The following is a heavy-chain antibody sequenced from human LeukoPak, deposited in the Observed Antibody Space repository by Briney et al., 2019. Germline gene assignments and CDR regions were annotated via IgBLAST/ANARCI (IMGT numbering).Heavy chain of an antibody. D-gene: IGHD5-18*01. V-gene: IGHV3-11*05. CDR1: GFSFSDYY. J-gene: IGHJ4*02. Sequence: GGSLRLSCAASGFSFSDYYMSWIRQAPGKGLEWVSYISSSDSYTSYADSVKGRFTISRDNAKNSLYLQMNSLRAEDTAVYYCARVRGYTGMVDYWGQGTLVTVSS. CDR2: ISSSDSYT. CDR3: ARVRGYTGMVDY.